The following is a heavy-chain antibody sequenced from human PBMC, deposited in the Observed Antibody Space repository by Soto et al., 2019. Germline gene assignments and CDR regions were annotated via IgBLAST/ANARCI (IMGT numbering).Heavy chain of an antibody. CDR3: ARGTTIKYYYYYGMDV. CDR2: TYYRPKWYN. D-gene: IGHD1-7*01. J-gene: IGHJ6*02. CDR1: GDSVSSNSAA. Sequence: SQTLSLTCAISGDSVSSNSAAWNWIRQSPSRGLEWLGRTYYRPKWYNDYAVSVKSRITINPDTPKNQFSLQLNSVTPEDTAVYYCARGTTIKYYYYYGMDVWGQGTTVTVSS. V-gene: IGHV6-1*01.